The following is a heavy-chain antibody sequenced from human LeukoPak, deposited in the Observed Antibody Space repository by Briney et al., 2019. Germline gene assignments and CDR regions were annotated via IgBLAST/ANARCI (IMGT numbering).Heavy chain of an antibody. CDR3: ARGLTELFF. CDR1: GGSFSGYY. V-gene: IGHV4-34*01. Sequence: SETLSLTCAVYGGSFSGYYWSWIRQPPGRGLEWIGEINHSGSTNYNPALKSRATLSVDTSKNQFSLKLTSVTAADTAVYYCARGLTELFFWGQGTLVTVSS. J-gene: IGHJ4*02. CDR2: INHSGST. D-gene: IGHD2-21*02.